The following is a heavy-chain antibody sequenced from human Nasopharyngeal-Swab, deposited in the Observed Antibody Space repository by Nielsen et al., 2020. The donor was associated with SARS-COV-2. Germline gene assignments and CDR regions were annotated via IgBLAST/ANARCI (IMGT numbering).Heavy chain of an antibody. D-gene: IGHD3-3*01. CDR3: ARLKYDFWNGPPEDY. V-gene: IGHV3-7*01. J-gene: IGHJ4*02. Sequence: GESLKISCAASGFTFSNYWMSWVRQAPGKGLGWVANIKQDGSEIYYVDSLKGRFTISRDNAKNSLYLQMNSLRAEDTAVYYCARLKYDFWNGPPEDYWGQGTLVTVSS. CDR2: IKQDGSEI. CDR1: GFTFSNYW.